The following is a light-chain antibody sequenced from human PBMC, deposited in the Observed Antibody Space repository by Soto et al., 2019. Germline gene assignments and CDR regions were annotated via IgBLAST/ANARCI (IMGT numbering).Light chain of an antibody. CDR1: SVSIASNY. V-gene: IGLV6-57*04. CDR3: QSYDSSSVV. CDR2: EDN. J-gene: IGLJ2*01. Sequence: NFMLTQPHSVSESPGKTVTISCTRSSVSIASNYVQWYQQRPGSAPTTVIYEDNQRPSGVPDRFSGSIDSSSNSASLTISGLKTEDEADYYCQSYDSSSVVFGGGTKVTVL.